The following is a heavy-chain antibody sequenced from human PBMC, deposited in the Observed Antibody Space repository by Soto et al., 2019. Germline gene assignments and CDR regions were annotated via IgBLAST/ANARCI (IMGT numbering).Heavy chain of an antibody. CDR2: INAGNGNT. D-gene: IGHD6-6*01. Sequence: GASVKVSCKASGYTFTSYAMHWVRQAPGQRLEWMGWINAGNGNTKYSQKFQGRVTITRDTSASTAYMELSSLRSEDTAVYYCAIGVGSSSFYNWFDPWGQGTLVTVS. J-gene: IGHJ5*02. V-gene: IGHV1-3*01. CDR1: GYTFTSYA. CDR3: AIGVGSSSFYNWFDP.